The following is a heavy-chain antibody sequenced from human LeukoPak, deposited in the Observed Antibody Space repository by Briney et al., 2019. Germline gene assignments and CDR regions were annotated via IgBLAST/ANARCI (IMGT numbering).Heavy chain of an antibody. CDR1: GFTFSRNW. J-gene: IGHJ4*02. Sequence: PPGGSLRLSCAASGFTFSRNWMHWVRQAPGKGLVWVSRINSDGSITNYADSVKGRFTISRDNAKNTLYLQMSSLRAEDTAAYYCAKIDAYWGQGTLVTVSS. CDR3: AKIDAY. CDR2: INSDGSIT. V-gene: IGHV3-74*01.